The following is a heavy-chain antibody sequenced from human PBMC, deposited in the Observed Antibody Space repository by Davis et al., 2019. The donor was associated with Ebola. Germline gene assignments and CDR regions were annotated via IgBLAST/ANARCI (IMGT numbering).Heavy chain of an antibody. CDR1: GYTFITYD. V-gene: IGHV1-3*01. J-gene: IGHJ5*02. CDR2: INAGNGNT. D-gene: IGHD2-15*01. Sequence: AASVKVSCKASGYTFITYDIFWVRQAPGQRLEWMGWINAGNGNTKYSQKFQGRVTITRDTSASTAYMELSSLRSEDTAVYYCARVGLGYCSGGSCYWDNWFDPWGQGTLVTVSS. CDR3: ARVGLGYCSGGSCYWDNWFDP.